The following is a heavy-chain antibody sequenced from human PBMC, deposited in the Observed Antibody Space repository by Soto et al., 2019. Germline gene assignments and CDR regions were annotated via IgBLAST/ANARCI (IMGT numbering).Heavy chain of an antibody. CDR2: ISYDGSNK. D-gene: IGHD6-19*01. Sequence: GGSLRLSCAASGFNFDDYAMHWVRQAPGKGLVWVAVISYDGSNKYYADSVKGRFTISRDNSKNTLYLQMNSLRAEDTAVYYCAKLVVAGDYFDYWGQGTLVTVSS. CDR1: GFNFDDYA. V-gene: IGHV3-30*18. J-gene: IGHJ4*02. CDR3: AKLVVAGDYFDY.